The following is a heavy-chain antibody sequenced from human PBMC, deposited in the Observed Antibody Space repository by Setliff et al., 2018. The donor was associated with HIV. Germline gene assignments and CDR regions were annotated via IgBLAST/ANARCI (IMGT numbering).Heavy chain of an antibody. J-gene: IGHJ4*02. CDR1: GLTLGDYG. CDR2: ISPSSVYL. Sequence: GGSLRLSCAASGLTLGDYGMVWVRQAPGKGLEWVSSISPSSVYLNYADSMKGRVTISRDESEDTMYLQMRSLRAEDTAVYYCVRDLPPDYWGQGTLVTVSS. CDR3: VRDLPPDY. V-gene: IGHV3-21*04.